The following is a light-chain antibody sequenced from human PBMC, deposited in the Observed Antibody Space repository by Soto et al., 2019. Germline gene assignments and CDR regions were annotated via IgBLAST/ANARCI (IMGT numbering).Light chain of an antibody. V-gene: IGKV3-11*01. CDR2: DES. J-gene: IGKJ1*01. Sequence: EIVLTQSPAPLALSPGERATLSFTASESLNSHLAWYQRKPGQPPRLLIYDESTRATGITARFSGNVSGTDFSLTISSLESEDFAVYYCHHRSIWCTCGPGTKVEIK. CDR3: HHRSIWCT. CDR1: ESLNSH.